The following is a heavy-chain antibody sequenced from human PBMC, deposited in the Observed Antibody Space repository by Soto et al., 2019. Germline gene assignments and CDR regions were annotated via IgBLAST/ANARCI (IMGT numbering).Heavy chain of an antibody. CDR2: IRYSGSNK. Sequence: GGSLRLSCAASGFTFSSYSMNWVRQAPGKGLEWVAVIRYSGSNKYYADSVKGRFTISRDNSKNTLYLQMNSLRAEDTAVYYCARGAVDIVATIDYWGQGALVTVSS. CDR3: ARGAVDIVATIDY. CDR1: GFTFSSYS. V-gene: IGHV3-33*08. J-gene: IGHJ4*02. D-gene: IGHD5-12*01.